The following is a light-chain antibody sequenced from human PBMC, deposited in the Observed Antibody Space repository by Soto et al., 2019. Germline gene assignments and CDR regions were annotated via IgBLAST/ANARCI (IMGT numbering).Light chain of an antibody. V-gene: IGKV3-15*01. CDR3: QQYNNWPSHIT. CDR2: GAS. J-gene: IGKJ3*01. CDR1: QSVSSN. Sequence: EIVMTQSPATLSVSPGERATLSCRASQSVSSNLAWYQQKPGQAPRLLIYGASTRATGIPARFSGSGSGTDFTLTISSLQSEDFAVYCCQQYNNWPSHITFGPGTKVDIK.